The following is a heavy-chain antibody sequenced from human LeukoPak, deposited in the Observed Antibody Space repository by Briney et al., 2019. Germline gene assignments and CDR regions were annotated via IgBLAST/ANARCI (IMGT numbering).Heavy chain of an antibody. Sequence: GGSLRLSCAASGFTVSSNYMSWVRQAPGKGLEWVSVIYSGGSTYYADFVKGRFTISRDNSKNTLYLQMNSLRAEDTAAYYCARESGNYGLDYWGQGTLLTVSS. CDR2: IYSGGST. D-gene: IGHD1-26*01. CDR1: GFTVSSNY. CDR3: ARESGNYGLDY. V-gene: IGHV3-53*01. J-gene: IGHJ4*02.